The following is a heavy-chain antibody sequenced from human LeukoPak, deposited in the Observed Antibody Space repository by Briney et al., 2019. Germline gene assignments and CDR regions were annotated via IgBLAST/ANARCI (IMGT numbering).Heavy chain of an antibody. Sequence: ASVKVSCKASGYTFTCYAMNWVRQAPGQGLEWMGWLNTNTGNRTYAQGFTGRFVFSLDNSVSTAYLQICSLKAEDTAVYDCARDRVTMVRGLAPSYNWFDPWGQGTLVTVSS. J-gene: IGHJ5*02. CDR2: LNTNTGNR. CDR3: ARDRVTMVRGLAPSYNWFDP. CDR1: GYTFTCYA. V-gene: IGHV7-4-1*01. D-gene: IGHD3-10*01.